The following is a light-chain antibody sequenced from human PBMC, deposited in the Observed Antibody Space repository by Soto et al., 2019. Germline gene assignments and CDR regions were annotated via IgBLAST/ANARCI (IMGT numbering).Light chain of an antibody. J-gene: IGKJ1*01. CDR3: QQYGRSGT. CDR1: QNILSN. V-gene: IGKV3-20*01. CDR2: ATS. Sequence: EIVMTQSPATLSVSPGERATLSCRASQNILSNLAWYQQKPVQAPRLLIYATSSRATGIPDRFSGSGSGTDFTLTISRLEPEDFAVYYCQQYGRSGTFGQGTKVDI.